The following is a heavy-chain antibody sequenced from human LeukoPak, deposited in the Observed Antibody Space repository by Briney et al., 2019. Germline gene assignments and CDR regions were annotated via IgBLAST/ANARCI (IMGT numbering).Heavy chain of an antibody. D-gene: IGHD6-13*01. J-gene: IGHJ6*02. CDR3: VRGSSSDYYAMDV. Sequence: AETLSLTCTASGVSISSYYWSWVRQPPGKGLEWLGYIYYSGSTDYNPSLKSRITISVDTTKNQFPLKLSSVTAADTAVYYCVRGSSSDYYAMDVWGQGTTVTVSS. V-gene: IGHV4-59*01. CDR1: GVSISSYY. CDR2: IYYSGST.